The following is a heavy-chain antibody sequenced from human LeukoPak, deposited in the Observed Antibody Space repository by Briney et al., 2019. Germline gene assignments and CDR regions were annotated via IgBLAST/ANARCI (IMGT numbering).Heavy chain of an antibody. CDR1: GFTFSSYD. CDR3: ARLGVQRDWGSDVGAFDI. V-gene: IGHV3-13*01. Sequence: GGSPRLSCAASGFTFSSYDMHWVRQATGKGLEWVSAIGTAGDTYYPGSVKGRFTISRENAKNSLYLQMNSLRAGDTAVYYCARLGVQRDWGSDVGAFDIWGQGTMVTVSS. D-gene: IGHD7-27*01. CDR2: IGTAGDT. J-gene: IGHJ3*02.